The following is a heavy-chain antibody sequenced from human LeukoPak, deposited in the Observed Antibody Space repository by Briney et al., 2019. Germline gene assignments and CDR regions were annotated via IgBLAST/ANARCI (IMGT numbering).Heavy chain of an antibody. CDR3: ARSNLAAARPTHFDY. D-gene: IGHD6-6*01. CDR1: GGTYSSYA. J-gene: IGHJ4*02. Sequence: SVKVSCKASGGTYSSYAISWVRQAPGQGLEWMGGIIPIFGTANYAQKFQGRVTITADESTSTAYMELSSLRSEDTAVYYCARSNLAAARPTHFDYWGQGTLVTVSS. V-gene: IGHV1-69*13. CDR2: IIPIFGTA.